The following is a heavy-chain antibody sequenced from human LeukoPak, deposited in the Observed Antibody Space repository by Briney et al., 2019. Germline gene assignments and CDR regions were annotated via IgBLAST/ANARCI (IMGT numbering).Heavy chain of an antibody. CDR2: ISGRGGSR. Sequence: GGSLRLSWAASGFTFSSYAMSWVRQAPGKGLEWVSAISGRGGSRYYADSVKGRFTISRDNSKNTLYLQMNSLRAEDTAVYYCAKEGSGSYNAFDIWGQGTMVTVSS. V-gene: IGHV3-23*01. D-gene: IGHD1-26*01. CDR1: GFTFSSYA. CDR3: AKEGSGSYNAFDI. J-gene: IGHJ3*02.